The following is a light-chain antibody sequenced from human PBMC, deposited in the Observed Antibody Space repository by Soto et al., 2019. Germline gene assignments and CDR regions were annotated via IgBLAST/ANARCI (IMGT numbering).Light chain of an antibody. CDR2: GAS. Sequence: EIVLTQSPGTLSLSPGERATLSCRAGQSVSSSSLAWYQQKPGQAPRLLIYGASSRATGIPDRFSGSGSGTDFTLTISRLEPEDFAVYYCQQYGSSPFTFGGGTKVEIK. CDR1: QSVSSSS. V-gene: IGKV3-20*01. CDR3: QQYGSSPFT. J-gene: IGKJ4*01.